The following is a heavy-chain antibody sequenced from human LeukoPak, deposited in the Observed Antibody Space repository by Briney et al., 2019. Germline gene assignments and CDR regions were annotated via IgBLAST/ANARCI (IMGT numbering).Heavy chain of an antibody. CDR1: GGSFSGYY. J-gene: IGHJ6*01. Sequence: SETLSLTCAVYGGSFSGYYWSWIRQPPGKGLEWIGEINHSGSTNYNASLKSRVTISVDTSKNQFSLKLSSVTAADTAVYYCASRSLIRGAVWGKGTTVTVSS. V-gene: IGHV4-34*01. CDR2: INHSGST. CDR3: ASRSLIRGAV. D-gene: IGHD3-10*01.